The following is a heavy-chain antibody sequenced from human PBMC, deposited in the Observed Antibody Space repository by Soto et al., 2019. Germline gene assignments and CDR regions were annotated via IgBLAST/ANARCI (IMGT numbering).Heavy chain of an antibody. J-gene: IGHJ6*02. CDR2: IDPSDSYT. CDR3: ARVELYYYYSSGYYYYYYGMDV. V-gene: IGHV5-10-1*01. CDR1: GYSFTSYW. Sequence: PGESLKISCKGSGYSFTSYWMSWVRQMPGKGLEWMGRIDPSDSYTNYSPSFQGHVTISADKSISTAYLQWSSLKASDTAMYYCARVELYYYYSSGYYYYYYGMDVWGQGTTVTVYS. D-gene: IGHD3-22*01.